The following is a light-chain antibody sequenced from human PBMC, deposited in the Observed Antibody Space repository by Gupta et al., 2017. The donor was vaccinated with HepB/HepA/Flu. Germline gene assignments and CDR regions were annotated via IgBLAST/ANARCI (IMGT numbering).Light chain of an antibody. V-gene: IGLV2-11*01. CDR1: SSSVGNYKD. Sequence: QSALTQPRSVSGSPGQSVTISCPGTSSSVGNYKDVTGYQQHPGKAPKLIIFDVSKRPSGVPERFAGSKSGNMASLNMSGLQGEDESDYYCCSYAVAETFGFGTGTTVTVL. CDR2: DVS. CDR3: CSYAVAETFG. J-gene: IGLJ1*01.